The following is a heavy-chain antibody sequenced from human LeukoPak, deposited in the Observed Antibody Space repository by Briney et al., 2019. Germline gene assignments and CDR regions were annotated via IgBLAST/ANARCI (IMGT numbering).Heavy chain of an antibody. Sequence: GGSLRLSCAASGFTFSSYGMSWVRQAPGKGLEWVSAISGSGGSTYYADSVKGRFTISRDNSKNTLYLQMNSLRAEDTAVYYCAKDYYDFWSGYDYWGQGTLVTVSS. J-gene: IGHJ4*02. CDR2: ISGSGGST. V-gene: IGHV3-23*01. D-gene: IGHD3-3*01. CDR3: AKDYYDFWSGYDY. CDR1: GFTFSSYG.